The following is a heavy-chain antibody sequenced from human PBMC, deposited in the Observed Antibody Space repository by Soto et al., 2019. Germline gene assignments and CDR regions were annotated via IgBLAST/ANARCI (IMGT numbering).Heavy chain of an antibody. Sequence: QLQLQESGPGLVKPSETLSLTCTVSGGSISSSSYYWGWIRQPPGKGLEWIGSIYYSGSTYYNPSLKSRVPISVDTSKNQFSLKLSSVTAADTAVYYCARDRRYFDWLPEACYYYYKDVWGKETTVTGSS. CDR2: IYYSGST. CDR1: GGSISSSSYY. D-gene: IGHD3-9*01. CDR3: ARDRRYFDWLPEACYYYYKDV. J-gene: IGHJ6*03. V-gene: IGHV4-39*01.